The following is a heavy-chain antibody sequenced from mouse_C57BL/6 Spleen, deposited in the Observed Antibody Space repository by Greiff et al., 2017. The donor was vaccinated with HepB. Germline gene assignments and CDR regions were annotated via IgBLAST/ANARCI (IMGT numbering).Heavy chain of an antibody. CDR3: AGEGIYYDYQYFDV. D-gene: IGHD2-4*01. Sequence: QVQLQQPGAELVKPGASVKMSCKASGYTFTSYWITWVKQRPGQGLEWIGDIYPGSGSTNYNEKFKSKATLTVDKSSSTAYMQLSSLTSEDSAVYYCAGEGIYYDYQYFDVWGTGTTVTVSS. J-gene: IGHJ1*03. CDR2: IYPGSGST. V-gene: IGHV1-55*01. CDR1: GYTFTSYW.